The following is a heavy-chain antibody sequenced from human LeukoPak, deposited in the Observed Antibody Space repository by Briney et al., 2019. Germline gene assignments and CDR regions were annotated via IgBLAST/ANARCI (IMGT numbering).Heavy chain of an antibody. J-gene: IGHJ3*02. CDR2: ISNSGGST. CDR3: AKDQLTGGYNYGYGTFDI. D-gene: IGHD5-18*01. Sequence: PGRSLRLSCAASGFTFSSYVMSWVRQAPGKGLEWVSSISNSGGSTYYADAVKGRSTISRDNSKNTLYLQMNSLRAEDTAVYYCAKDQLTGGYNYGYGTFDILGQGTMVTVSS. CDR1: GFTFSSYV. V-gene: IGHV3-23*01.